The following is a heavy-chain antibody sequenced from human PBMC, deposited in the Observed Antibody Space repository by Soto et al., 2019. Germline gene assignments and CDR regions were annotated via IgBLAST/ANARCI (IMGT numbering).Heavy chain of an antibody. V-gene: IGHV5-51*01. Sequence: EVQLVQSGAEVKKPGESLKISCKGSGYSFTSYWIGWVRQMPGKGLEWMGIIYPGDSDTRYSPSFQGQVTISADKSISTAYLQWSSLKASDTAMYYCARGRSMYSSTQNWFDPWGRGTLVTVSS. D-gene: IGHD6-13*01. CDR3: ARGRSMYSSTQNWFDP. CDR2: IYPGDSDT. J-gene: IGHJ5*02. CDR1: GYSFTSYW.